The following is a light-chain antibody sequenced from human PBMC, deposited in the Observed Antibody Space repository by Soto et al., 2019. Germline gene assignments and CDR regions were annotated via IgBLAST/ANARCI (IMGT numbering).Light chain of an antibody. V-gene: IGLV3-1*01. Sequence: SYEPTQPPSVSVSPGQTASITCSGDKLGDKYACWYQQKPGQSPVLVIYQDSKRPSGIPERFSGSNSGNTATLTISGTQAMDEADYYCQAWDSSTHNYVFGTGTKVTVL. J-gene: IGLJ1*01. CDR3: QAWDSSTHNYV. CDR2: QDS. CDR1: KLGDKY.